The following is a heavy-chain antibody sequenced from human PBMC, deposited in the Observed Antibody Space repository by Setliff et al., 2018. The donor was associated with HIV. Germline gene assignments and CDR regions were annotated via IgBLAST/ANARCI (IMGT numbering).Heavy chain of an antibody. J-gene: IGHJ6*02. CDR3: ARDRPLQSVYVMDV. CDR2: INPSGGST. CDR1: GYSFTSYY. Sequence: ASVKVSCKASGYSFTSYYIHWVRQAPGQGLEWVGIINPSGGSTSYRQKFQGRVTMTRDTSTSTVYMELSSLRSEDTAVYYCARDRPLQSVYVMDVWGQGTTVTV. D-gene: IGHD1-1*01. V-gene: IGHV1-46*01.